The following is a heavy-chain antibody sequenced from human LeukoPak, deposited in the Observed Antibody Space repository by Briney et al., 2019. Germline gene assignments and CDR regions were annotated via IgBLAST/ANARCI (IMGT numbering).Heavy chain of an antibody. CDR2: INHSGST. D-gene: IGHD4-23*01. CDR3: ARADYGGNTAYYFDH. Sequence: SETLSLTCAVYGGSFSGYYWSWIRQPPGKGLEWIGEINHSGSTNYNPSLKSRVTISVDTSKNQFSLKLSFVTAADTAVYYCARADYGGNTAYYFDHWGQGTLVTVSS. J-gene: IGHJ4*02. V-gene: IGHV4-34*01. CDR1: GGSFSGYY.